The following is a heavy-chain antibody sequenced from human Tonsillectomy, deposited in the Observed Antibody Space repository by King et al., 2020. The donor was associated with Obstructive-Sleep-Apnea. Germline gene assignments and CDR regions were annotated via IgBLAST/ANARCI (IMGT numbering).Heavy chain of an antibody. J-gene: IGHJ5*02. V-gene: IGHV3-9*01. D-gene: IGHD3-10*01. CDR1: GFTFDDYA. CDR3: AKENRVVRGVIIIGWFDP. CDR2: ISWNSGSI. Sequence: DVQLVESGGGLVQPGRSLRLSCAASGFTFDDYAMHWVRQAPGKGLEWVSGISWNSGSIDYADSVKGRFTISRDNAKNSLYLQMNSLRAEDTALYYCAKENRVVRGVIIIGWFDPWGQGTLVTVSS.